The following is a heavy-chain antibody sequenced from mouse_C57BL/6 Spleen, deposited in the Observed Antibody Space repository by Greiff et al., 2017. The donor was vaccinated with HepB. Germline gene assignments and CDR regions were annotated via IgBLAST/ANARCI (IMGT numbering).Heavy chain of an antibody. Sequence: VQLQKSGAALAKPGASVKLSCKASGYTFTSYWMHWVKQRPGKGVEWFGYSNPSSGYTKYNQKFKDKATLTADKSSSTAYMQLSSLTYEDSAVYYCARGTRYYAMDYWGQGTSVTVSS. J-gene: IGHJ4*01. CDR3: ARGTRYYAMDY. CDR1: GYTFTSYW. D-gene: IGHD3-3*01. V-gene: IGHV1-7*01. CDR2: SNPSSGYT.